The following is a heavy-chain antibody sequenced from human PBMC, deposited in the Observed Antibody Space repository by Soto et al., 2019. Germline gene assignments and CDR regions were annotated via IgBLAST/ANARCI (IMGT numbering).Heavy chain of an antibody. J-gene: IGHJ5*02. D-gene: IGHD2-2*02. Sequence: ASVKVSCKASGYTFNRYGLTWVRQAPGQGLEWMGWISAYNGNTNYAQNLQGRVTMTTDTSTSTAYMELRNLNSDDTAVYYCARSYCSTSTCYSYWFDPWGQGTLVTVSS. CDR1: GYTFNRYG. CDR2: ISAYNGNT. CDR3: ARSYCSTSTCYSYWFDP. V-gene: IGHV1-18*04.